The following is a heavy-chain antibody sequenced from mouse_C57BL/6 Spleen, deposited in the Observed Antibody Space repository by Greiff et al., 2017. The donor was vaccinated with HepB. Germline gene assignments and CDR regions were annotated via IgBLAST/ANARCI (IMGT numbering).Heavy chain of an antibody. V-gene: IGHV1-82*01. Sequence: QVQLKQSGPELVKPGASVKISCKASGYAFSSSWMNWVKQRPGKGLEWIGRIYPGDGDTNYNGKFKGKATLTADNSSSTAYMQLSSLTSEDSAVYFCARERTAFFDYWGQGTTLTVSS. CDR3: ARERTAFFDY. CDR1: GYAFSSSW. J-gene: IGHJ2*01. D-gene: IGHD1-2*01. CDR2: IYPGDGDT.